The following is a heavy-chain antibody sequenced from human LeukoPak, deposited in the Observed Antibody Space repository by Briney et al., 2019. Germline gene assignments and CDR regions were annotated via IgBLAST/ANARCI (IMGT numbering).Heavy chain of an antibody. J-gene: IGHJ6*03. CDR3: ARNSPSYSGSYWSYYYYYMDV. CDR1: GFTFSSYS. V-gene: IGHV3-48*04. CDR2: ISSSSSTI. D-gene: IGHD1-26*01. Sequence: PGGSLRLSCAASGFTFSSYSMNWVRQAPGKGLEWVSYISSSSSTIYYADSVKGRFTISRDNAKNSLYLQMNSLRAEDTAVYYCARNSPSYSGSYWSYYYYYMDVWGKGTTVTVSS.